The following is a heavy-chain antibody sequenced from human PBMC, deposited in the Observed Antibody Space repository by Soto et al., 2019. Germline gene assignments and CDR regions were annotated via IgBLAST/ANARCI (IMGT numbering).Heavy chain of an antibody. J-gene: IGHJ6*01. Sequence: QVQLVESGGGVVQPGRSLRLSCAASGFTFSSYGMHWVRQAPGKGLEWVAVISYDGSNKYYADSVKGRFTISRDNSKNTLYLQMNSLRAEDTAVYYCAKEGRYYDILTGYRSYYGMDVW. CDR3: AKEGRYYDILTGYRSYYGMDV. D-gene: IGHD3-9*01. CDR1: GFTFSSYG. CDR2: ISYDGSNK. V-gene: IGHV3-30*18.